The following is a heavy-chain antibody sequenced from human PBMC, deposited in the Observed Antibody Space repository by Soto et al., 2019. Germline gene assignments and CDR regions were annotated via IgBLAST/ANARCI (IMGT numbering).Heavy chain of an antibody. D-gene: IGHD2-15*01. CDR3: ARRPGGLHSNIQSPYY. V-gene: IGHV4-4*03. CDR2: IFYSGSY. J-gene: IGHJ4*02. Sequence: GQLQDPAPGQLKPPGTRSSPAPFPVFPTTNNNGGVGAGRPPGRGLEGIGEIFYSGSYKYNPSLKTRVIISVDKSKNQFSLNLHSVTAADTAVYYCARRPGGLHSNIQSPYYWGQGTLVTVSS. CDR1: VFPTTNNNG.